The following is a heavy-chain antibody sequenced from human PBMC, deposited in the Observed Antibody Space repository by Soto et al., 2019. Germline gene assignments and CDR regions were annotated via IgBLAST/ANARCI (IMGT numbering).Heavy chain of an antibody. Sequence: EVQLVESGGGLVQPGGSLRLSCAASGFTVSSNYMSWVRQAPGKGLEWVSVIYSGGSTYYADSVKGRFTISRDNSKNTLDLQRNSLRAEDTAVYYCASYGAVAGYGGWFDPWGQGTLVTVSS. J-gene: IGHJ5*02. V-gene: IGHV3-66*01. CDR2: IYSGGST. D-gene: IGHD6-19*01. CDR3: ASYGAVAGYGGWFDP. CDR1: GFTVSSNY.